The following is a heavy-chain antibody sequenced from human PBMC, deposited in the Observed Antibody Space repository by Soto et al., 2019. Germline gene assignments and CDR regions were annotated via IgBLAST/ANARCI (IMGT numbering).Heavy chain of an antibody. D-gene: IGHD2-2*01. V-gene: IGHV3-23*01. CDR2: IGGTGQYT. CDR3: AKGGTSHIYGIDV. CDR1: GFTFQNFV. J-gene: IGHJ6*02. Sequence: EVQLLETGGGLVQPGGSLRLSCTASGFTFQNFVINWVRQAPGKGLEWVSIIGGTGQYTYYADSVRGRFTFSRDNSENKVYLEMNSLRAEDTAIYFCAKGGTSHIYGIDVGGPGTTVIVSS.